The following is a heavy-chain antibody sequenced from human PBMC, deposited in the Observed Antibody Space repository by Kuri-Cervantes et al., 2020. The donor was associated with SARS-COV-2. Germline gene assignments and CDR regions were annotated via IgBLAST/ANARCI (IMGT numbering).Heavy chain of an antibody. V-gene: IGHV4-38-2*01. CDR3: ARGPPIAAAGTPFDY. Sequence: SETLSLTCGVSGYSISSGYYWGWIRQPPGKGLEWIGSIYHGGSTYYNPSLKSRVTISVDTSKNQFSLKLNSVTAADTAVYYCARGPPIAAAGTPFDYWGQGTLVTVSS. CDR2: IYHGGST. CDR1: GYSISSGYY. D-gene: IGHD6-13*01. J-gene: IGHJ4*02.